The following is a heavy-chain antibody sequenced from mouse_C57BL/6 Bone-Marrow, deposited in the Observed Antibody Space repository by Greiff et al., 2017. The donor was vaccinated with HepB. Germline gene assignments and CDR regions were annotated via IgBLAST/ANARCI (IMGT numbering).Heavy chain of an antibody. V-gene: IGHV1-76*01. Sequence: QVQLQQSGAELVRPGASVKLSCKASGYTFTDYYINWVKQRPGQGLEWIARIYPGSGNTYYNEKFKGKATLTAEKSSSTAYMQLSSLTSEDSAVYFCASRGEGFAYWGQGTLVTVSA. CDR1: GYTFTDYY. CDR3: ASRGEGFAY. CDR2: IYPGSGNT. J-gene: IGHJ3*01.